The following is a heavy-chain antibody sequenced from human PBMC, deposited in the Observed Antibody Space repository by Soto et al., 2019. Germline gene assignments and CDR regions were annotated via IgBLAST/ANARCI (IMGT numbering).Heavy chain of an antibody. CDR3: ARAMTTVQAHYMDV. CDR1: GFTFNNYG. D-gene: IGHD4-4*01. Sequence: QVQLVESGGGVVQPGRSLRLSCAASGFTFNNYGMHWVRQAPGKGLEWVAVIWYDGTNKYYADSVKGRFTISRDNSKNTLYVQMNSLRGEDTAVYYCARAMTTVQAHYMDVWGKGTTVTVSS. V-gene: IGHV3-33*01. J-gene: IGHJ6*03. CDR2: IWYDGTNK.